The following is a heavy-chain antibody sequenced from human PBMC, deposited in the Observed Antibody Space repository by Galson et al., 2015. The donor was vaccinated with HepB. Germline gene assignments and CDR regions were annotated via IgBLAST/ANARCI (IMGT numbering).Heavy chain of an antibody. D-gene: IGHD2-2*01. J-gene: IGHJ5*01. V-gene: IGHV4-34*01. CDR1: GGSFSGYY. CDR3: ARGPTRGGWFDS. CDR2: INHSGST. Sequence: ETLSLTCAVYGGSFSGYYWSWIRQPPGKGLEWIGEINHSGSTNYNPSLKSRVTMSIDTTKNQFSLKLTSVTAADTAVYYCARGPTRGGWFDSWGRGTLVTVSS.